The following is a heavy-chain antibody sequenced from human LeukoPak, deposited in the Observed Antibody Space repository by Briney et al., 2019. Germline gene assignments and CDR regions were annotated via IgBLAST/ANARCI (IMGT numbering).Heavy chain of an antibody. Sequence: GGSPRLSCAASGLSFATYAMSWVRQAPGKGLEWVSAITGSGGSTYYADSVKGRFTISRDNSKNTLYLQMNSLRAEDTAVYYCAKERKLLPFDGWGQGTLVTVSS. V-gene: IGHV3-23*01. D-gene: IGHD3-10*01. J-gene: IGHJ4*02. CDR1: GLSFATYA. CDR3: AKERKLLPFDG. CDR2: ITGSGGST.